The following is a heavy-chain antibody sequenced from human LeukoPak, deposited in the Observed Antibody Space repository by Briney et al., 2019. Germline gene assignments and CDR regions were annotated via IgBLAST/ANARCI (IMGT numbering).Heavy chain of an antibody. D-gene: IGHD2-2*01. J-gene: IGHJ4*02. Sequence: GGSLRLSCAASGFTFSSYSMNWVRQAPGKGLEWVSYISSNSSTIYYADSVKGRFTISRDNAKNSLYLQMNGLRAEDTAVYYCARDDCSSTSCYPDYWGQGTLVTVSS. V-gene: IGHV3-48*01. CDR2: ISSNSSTI. CDR1: GFTFSSYS. CDR3: ARDDCSSTSCYPDY.